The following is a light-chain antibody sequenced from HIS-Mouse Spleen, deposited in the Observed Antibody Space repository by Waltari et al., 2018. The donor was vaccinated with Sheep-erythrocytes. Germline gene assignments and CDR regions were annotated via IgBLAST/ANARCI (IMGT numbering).Light chain of an antibody. Sequence: QSALTQPRSVPGFPGQSVTISCTGTSSDVGGYNYVSWYQQHPGKAPKLMIYVVSKRPSGVPDRFSGSKSGNTASLTISGLQAEDEADYYCCSYAGSYNHVFATGTKVTVL. CDR3: CSYAGSYNHV. V-gene: IGLV2-11*01. CDR2: VVS. J-gene: IGLJ1*01. CDR1: SSDVGGYNY.